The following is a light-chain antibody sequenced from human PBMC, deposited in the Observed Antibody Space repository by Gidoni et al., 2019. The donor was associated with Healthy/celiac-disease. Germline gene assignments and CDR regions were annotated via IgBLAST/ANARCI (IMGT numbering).Light chain of an antibody. CDR1: SSDVGGYNY. V-gene: IGLV2-11*01. CDR3: CSYAGSYTLVV. Sequence: QSALTQPRSVSGSPGQSVTISCTGTSSDVGGYNYVSWYQQHPGKAPKLMIYDVSTRPSGVPDRFSGSKSGNPASLTISGLQAEDEAYYYCCSYAGSYTLVVFGGGTKLTVL. J-gene: IGLJ2*01. CDR2: DVS.